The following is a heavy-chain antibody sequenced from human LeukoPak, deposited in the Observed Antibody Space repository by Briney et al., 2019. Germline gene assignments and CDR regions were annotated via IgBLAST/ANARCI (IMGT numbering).Heavy chain of an antibody. CDR3: ARDGTLRYFDWLNLLDY. V-gene: IGHV3-21*01. CDR1: GFTFSSYS. Sequence: PGGSLRLSCAASGFTFSSYSMNWVRQAPGKGLEWVSSISSSSYIYYADSVKGRFTISRDNAKNSLYLQMNSLRAEDTAVYYCARDGTLRYFDWLNLLDYWGQGTLVTVSS. J-gene: IGHJ4*02. CDR2: ISSSSYI. D-gene: IGHD3-9*01.